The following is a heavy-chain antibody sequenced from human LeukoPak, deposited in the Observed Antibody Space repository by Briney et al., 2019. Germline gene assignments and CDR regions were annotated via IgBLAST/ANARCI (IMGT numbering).Heavy chain of an antibody. CDR3: ARGEYDYVWGSYRHEMNFDY. Sequence: SETLSLTCTVYGGSFSGYYWSWIRQPPGKGLEWIGEINHSGSTNYNPSLKSRVTISVDTSKNQFSLKLSSVTAADTAVYYCARGEYDYVWGSYRHEMNFDYWGQGTLVTVSS. CDR2: INHSGST. D-gene: IGHD3-16*02. CDR1: GGSFSGYY. J-gene: IGHJ4*02. V-gene: IGHV4-34*01.